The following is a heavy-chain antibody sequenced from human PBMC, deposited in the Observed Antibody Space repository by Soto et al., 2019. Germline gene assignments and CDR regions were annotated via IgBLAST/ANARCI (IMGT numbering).Heavy chain of an antibody. CDR1: GGSISSDY. CDR2: IYYSGST. D-gene: IGHD2-15*01. CDR3: ARSESYCCFLRFRXTSFAFHL. J-gene: IGHJ3*01. V-gene: IGHV4-59*01. Sequence: SETLSLSWTVSGGSISSDYWSWIRQPPGKGLEWIGYIYYSGSTNYNPSLKSRVTISVDTSKNQFSLKLSSVTAADTAVYYCARSESYCCFLRFRXTSFAFHL.